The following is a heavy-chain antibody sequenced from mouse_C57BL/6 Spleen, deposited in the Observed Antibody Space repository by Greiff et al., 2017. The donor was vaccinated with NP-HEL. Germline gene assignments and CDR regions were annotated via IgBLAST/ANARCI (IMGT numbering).Heavy chain of an antibody. CDR2: IHPNSGST. CDR3: ATSSIRFAY. V-gene: IGHV1-64*01. CDR1: GYTFTSYW. D-gene: IGHD1-1*01. J-gene: IGHJ3*01. Sequence: QVQLKQPGAELVKPGASVKLSCKDSGYTFTSYWMHWVKQRPGQGLEWIGMIHPNSGSTNYNEKFKSKATLTVDKSSSTAYMQLSSLTSEDSAVYYCATSSIRFAYWGQGTLVTVSA.